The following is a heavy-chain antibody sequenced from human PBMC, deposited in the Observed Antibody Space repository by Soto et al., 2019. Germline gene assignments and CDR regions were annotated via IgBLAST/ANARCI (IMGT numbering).Heavy chain of an antibody. Sequence: QVQLVQSGAEMKKPGSSVKVSCQSSGGTFNTYAMNWVRQAPGQGPEWMGDISPMFGAANYAPKFQGRVTMTGDESTGTSYTQLSSLTTEDTALYFCAREVQVHTPAFGYWGQGNLVTVSS. D-gene: IGHD3-10*01. J-gene: IGHJ4*02. CDR1: GGTFNTYA. CDR3: AREVQVHTPAFGY. CDR2: ISPMFGAA. V-gene: IGHV1-69*19.